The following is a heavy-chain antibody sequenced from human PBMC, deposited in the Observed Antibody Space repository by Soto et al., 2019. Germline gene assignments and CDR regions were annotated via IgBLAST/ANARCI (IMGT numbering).Heavy chain of an antibody. Sequence: GGSLRLSWVASGFTFGSYGMHWVRQARGKGLEWVAFISYDGRTKYYVDSLKGRFTISRDNSKSVLYLQMTSLRAEDTAIYYCANLAYDARGSNNPHFDHWGQGTPVTVSS. V-gene: IGHV3-30*18. CDR2: ISYDGRTK. CDR3: ANLAYDARGSNNPHFDH. D-gene: IGHD3-10*01. CDR1: GFTFGSYG. J-gene: IGHJ4*02.